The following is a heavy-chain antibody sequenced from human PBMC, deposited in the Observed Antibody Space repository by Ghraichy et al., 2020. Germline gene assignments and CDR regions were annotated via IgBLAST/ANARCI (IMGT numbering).Heavy chain of an antibody. CDR2: IVSTGGT. J-gene: IGHJ4*02. CDR3: ARSAATRRPFDY. V-gene: IGHV4-61*03. CDR1: SGSVSGGTYY. Sequence: SQTLSLTCTPSSGSVSGGTYYWSWIRQSPGGRLEWIGYIVSTGGTNYNPSLESRVTISLDTTENHMSLTVTSVTAADTAVYFCARSAATRRPFDYWGQGTLVTVSS. D-gene: IGHD6-13*01.